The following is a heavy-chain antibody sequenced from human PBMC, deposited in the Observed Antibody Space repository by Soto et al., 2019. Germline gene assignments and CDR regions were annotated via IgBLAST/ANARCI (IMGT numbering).Heavy chain of an antibody. Sequence: EVQLLPSGGGLAQPGGSLTLSCAASGFSFSDYSMNWVRRAPGKGLEWVSAFSAGGDYRHYADSVKGRFTISRDNSKNTPFLQMNSLRAEDTARYYCAREARYDRGVYHYEGIDYWGQGTLVTVSS. CDR3: AREARYDRGVYHYEGIDY. V-gene: IGHV3-23*01. CDR2: FSAGGDYR. CDR1: GFSFSDYS. D-gene: IGHD3-22*01. J-gene: IGHJ4*02.